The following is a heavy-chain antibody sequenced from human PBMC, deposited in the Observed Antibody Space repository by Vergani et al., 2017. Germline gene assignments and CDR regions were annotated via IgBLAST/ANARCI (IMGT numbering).Heavy chain of an antibody. CDR3: ARTSGYDSPFFDY. CDR2: IYYSGST. CDR1: GGSISSYY. D-gene: IGHD5-12*01. J-gene: IGHJ4*02. V-gene: IGHV4-59*01. Sequence: QVQLQESGPGLVKPSETLSLTCTVSGGSISSYYWSWIRQPPGKGLEWIGYIYYSGSTNYNTSLKSRVTISVDTSKNQFSLKLSSVTAADTAVYYCARTSGYDSPFFDYWGQGTLVTVSS.